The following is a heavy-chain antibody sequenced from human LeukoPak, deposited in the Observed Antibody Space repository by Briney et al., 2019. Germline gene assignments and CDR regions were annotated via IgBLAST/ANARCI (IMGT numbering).Heavy chain of an antibody. CDR3: ASWYYYDGSGYYYTDY. J-gene: IGHJ4*02. CDR1: GGSFSGYY. D-gene: IGHD3-22*01. CDR2: INHSGST. Sequence: SETLSLTCAVYGGSFSGYYWSWIRQPPGKGLEWIGEINHSGSTNYNPSLKSRVTISVDTSKNQFSLKLSSVTAADTAVYYCASWYYYDGSGYYYTDYWGQGTLVTVSS. V-gene: IGHV4-34*01.